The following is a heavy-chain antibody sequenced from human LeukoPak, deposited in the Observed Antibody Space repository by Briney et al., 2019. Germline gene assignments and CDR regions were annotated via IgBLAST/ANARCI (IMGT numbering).Heavy chain of an antibody. CDR3: ASPEVTYYYDSSGAYGMDV. Sequence: ASLKVSSTPSRYTFTGYYMHWVRQAPGQGLEWMGWINPNSGGTNYTQKFQGRVTMTRDTSISTAYMELSRLRSDDTAVYYCASPEVTYYYDSSGAYGMDVWGQGTTVTVSS. V-gene: IGHV1-2*02. J-gene: IGHJ6*02. D-gene: IGHD3-22*01. CDR2: INPNSGGT. CDR1: RYTFTGYY.